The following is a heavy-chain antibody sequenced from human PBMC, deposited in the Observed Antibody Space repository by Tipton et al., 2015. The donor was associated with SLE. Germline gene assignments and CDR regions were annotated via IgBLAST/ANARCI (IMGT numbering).Heavy chain of an antibody. D-gene: IGHD3-22*01. CDR2: INHSGST. J-gene: IGHJ6*03. CDR3: ARGLSCYDSSGYYPFYYMDV. CDR1: GGSFSGYS. Sequence: TLSLTCAVYGGSFSGYSWSWIRQPPGKGLEWIGEINHSGSTNYNPSLKSRVTISVDTSKNQFSLKLSSVTAADTAVYYCARGLSCYDSSGYYPFYYMDVWGKGTTVTVSS. V-gene: IGHV4-34*01.